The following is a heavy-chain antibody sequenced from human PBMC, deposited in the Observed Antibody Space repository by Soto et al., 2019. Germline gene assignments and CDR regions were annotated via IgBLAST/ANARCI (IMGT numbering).Heavy chain of an antibody. CDR2: ISYTGSI. CDR3: GRLFRADDFNYYYMDV. CDR1: GGAITSYY. V-gene: IGHV4-59*08. D-gene: IGHD3-3*01. J-gene: IGHJ6*03. Sequence: QVQLQESGPGLAKPSETLTLTRTVSGGAITSYYWSWLRQPPGKGLEWMGYISYTGSIHYNHALKSRVTRSVDTSKNQFSLKLSSVTAADTAVYYCGRLFRADDFNYYYMDVWGKGTTVTVSS.